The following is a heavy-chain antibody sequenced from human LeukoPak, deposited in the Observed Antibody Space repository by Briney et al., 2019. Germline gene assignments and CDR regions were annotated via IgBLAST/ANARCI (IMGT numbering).Heavy chain of an antibody. V-gene: IGHV4-39*01. Sequence: PSETLSLTCTVSGGPISSSSYYWGWIRQPPGKGLEWIGSIYYSGSTYYNPSLKSRVTISVDTSKNQFSLKLSSVTAADTAVYYCARRGVVVAAKGFDPWGQGTLVTVSS. CDR1: GGPISSSSYY. CDR2: IYYSGST. J-gene: IGHJ5*02. CDR3: ARRGVVVAAKGFDP. D-gene: IGHD2-15*01.